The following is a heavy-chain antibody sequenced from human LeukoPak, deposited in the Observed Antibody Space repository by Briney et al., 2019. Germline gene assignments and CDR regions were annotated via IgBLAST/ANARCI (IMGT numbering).Heavy chain of an antibody. CDR3: SGRLDY. CDR1: GFSFSNYS. J-gene: IGHJ4*02. D-gene: IGHD6-19*01. Sequence: PGGSLRLSCAASGFSFSNYSMNWVRQAPGKGLEWVSYISSSGSTIYYADSVKGRFTISRDSAKSSLYLQMKSLRAEDTAAYYCSGRLDYWGQGTLVTVSS. V-gene: IGHV3-48*01. CDR2: ISSSGSTI.